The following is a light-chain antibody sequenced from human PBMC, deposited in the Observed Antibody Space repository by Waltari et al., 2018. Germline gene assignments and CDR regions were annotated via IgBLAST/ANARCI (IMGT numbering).Light chain of an antibody. CDR1: QSVLYSSNNMDY. V-gene: IGKV4-1*01. CDR3: QQYYSIPHT. J-gene: IGKJ2*01. CDR2: WAS. Sequence: DIVMTHSPDSLPVSLGERATINCKSSQSVLYSSNNMDYLAWYQQKPGQPPKLLIYWASTRESGVPDRFSGSGSGTDFTLTISSLQAEDVAVYFCQQYYSIPHTFGQGTKLEIK.